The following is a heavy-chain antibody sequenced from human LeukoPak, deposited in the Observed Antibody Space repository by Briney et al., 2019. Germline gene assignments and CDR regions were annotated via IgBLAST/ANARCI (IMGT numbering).Heavy chain of an antibody. CDR3: ARGALYYYGSGSYHHNWFDP. CDR1: GGSFSGYC. CDR2: INHSGST. J-gene: IGHJ5*02. D-gene: IGHD3-10*01. V-gene: IGHV4-34*01. Sequence: PSETLSLTCAVYGGSFSGYCWSWIRQPPGKGLEWIGEINHSGSTNYNPSLKSRVTISVDTSKSQFSLKLSSVTAADTAVYYCARGALYYYGSGSYHHNWFDPWGQGTLVTVSS.